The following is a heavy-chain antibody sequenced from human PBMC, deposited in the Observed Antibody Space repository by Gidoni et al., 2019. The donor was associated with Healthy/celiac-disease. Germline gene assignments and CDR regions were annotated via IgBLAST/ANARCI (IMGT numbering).Heavy chain of an antibody. V-gene: IGHV4-34*01. CDR1: GGSFSGYY. CDR3: ARAKVGDFWSGYYHKSYYYGMDV. CDR2: TNHSGST. Sequence: QVQLQQRGAGLLKPSETLSLTCAVYGGSFSGYYWSWIRQPPGKGLEWIGETNHSGSTSYNPYLKSRVTISVDTSKNQFSLKLSSVTAADTAVYYCARAKVGDFWSGYYHKSYYYGMDVWGQGTTVTVSS. J-gene: IGHJ6*02. D-gene: IGHD3-3*01.